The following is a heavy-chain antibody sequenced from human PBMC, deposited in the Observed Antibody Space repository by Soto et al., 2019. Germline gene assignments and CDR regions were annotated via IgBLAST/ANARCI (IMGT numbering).Heavy chain of an antibody. D-gene: IGHD6-13*01. CDR1: GGSVSTGVHY. CDR2: IYYSGST. Sequence: QVQLQESGPGLVKPSETLSLTCTVSVSGGSVSTGVHYWSWIRQPPGKGLEWIGYIYYSGSTNSSPPLKSRVTISVDTSKNQFSLKLTSVTAADTAVYYCARGYYTSWYWFDRWGRGTLVTVSS. CDR3: ARGYYTSWYWFDR. J-gene: IGHJ2*01. V-gene: IGHV4-61*08.